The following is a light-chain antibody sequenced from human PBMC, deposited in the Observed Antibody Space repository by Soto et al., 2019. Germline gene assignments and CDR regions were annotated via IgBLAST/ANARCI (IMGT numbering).Light chain of an antibody. Sequence: QSVLTQPPSASGTPGQRVTMSCSGSGSNIGPNYVYWFQQFPGTAPKLLIYNNDQRPSGVPDRFSGSKSGTSASLTISGLQAEDEADFYCSSFSRSTPLVFGTGTKLTVL. CDR2: NND. CDR1: GSNIGPNY. CDR3: SSFSRSTPLV. V-gene: IGLV1-47*02. J-gene: IGLJ1*01.